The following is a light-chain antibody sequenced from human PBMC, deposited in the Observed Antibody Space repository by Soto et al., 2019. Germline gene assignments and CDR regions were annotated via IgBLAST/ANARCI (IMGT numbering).Light chain of an antibody. Sequence: QHVLTQSPSASASLGASVKLTCTLSSGHSSYAIAWHQQQPEKGPRYLMKLNSDGSHSKGDGIPDRFSGSSSGTERYLTISSLQSEDEADYYCQTWSTGIRVFGGGTQLTVL. CDR2: LNSDGSH. CDR3: QTWSTGIRV. J-gene: IGLJ3*02. V-gene: IGLV4-69*01. CDR1: SGHSSYA.